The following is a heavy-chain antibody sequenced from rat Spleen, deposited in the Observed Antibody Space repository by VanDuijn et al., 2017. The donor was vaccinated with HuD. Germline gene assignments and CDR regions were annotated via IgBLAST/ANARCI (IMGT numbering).Heavy chain of an antibody. Sequence: QIQLQQSGAELAKPGSSVKISCKASGYTFTSYDISWIKQTTGQGLEYIGYINTGSGGTYYNEKFKGKATLTVDKSSSTAFMQLSSLTPEDTAVYYCARSFPLYYEGTYYYHYVMDAWGQGASVTVSS. CDR3: ARSFPLYYEGTYYYHYVMDA. D-gene: IGHD1-12*02. V-gene: IGHV1-57*01. CDR1: GYTFTSYD. J-gene: IGHJ4*01. CDR2: INTGSGGT.